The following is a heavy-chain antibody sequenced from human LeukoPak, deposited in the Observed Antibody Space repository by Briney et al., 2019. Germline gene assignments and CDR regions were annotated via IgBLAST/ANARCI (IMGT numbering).Heavy chain of an antibody. J-gene: IGHJ4*02. CDR2: ISYDGSNK. Sequence: GRPLRLSCAASGFTFSNYAMHWVRQAPGKGLEWVAVISYDGSNKYYADSVTGRFTISRDNSENTLYLQMNSLRTEDTAVYYCARDNGVTMVRGVVIMGLEWHDYYFDYWGQGTLVTVSS. V-gene: IGHV3-30*04. D-gene: IGHD3-10*01. CDR3: ARDNGVTMVRGVVIMGLEWHDYYFDY. CDR1: GFTFSNYA.